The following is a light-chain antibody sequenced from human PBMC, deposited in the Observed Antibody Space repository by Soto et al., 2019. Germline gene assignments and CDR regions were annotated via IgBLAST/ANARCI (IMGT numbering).Light chain of an antibody. CDR1: QSVNNF. Sequence: EVVMTQAPATLSLSPGERATLSCRASQSVNNFLAWYQQRPGQAPRLLIYEASNRATGVPARFSGSGSGTDFTLTISSLENEDFAIYDCQQRRNWTPTFGQGTKVDIK. CDR2: EAS. V-gene: IGKV3-11*01. J-gene: IGKJ1*01. CDR3: QQRRNWTPT.